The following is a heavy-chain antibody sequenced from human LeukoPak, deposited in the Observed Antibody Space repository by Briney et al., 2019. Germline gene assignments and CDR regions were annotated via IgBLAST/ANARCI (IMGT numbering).Heavy chain of an antibody. CDR2: VTGRGDET. J-gene: IGHJ4*02. CDR1: GFTFSRYA. CDR3: VKRHDSNGPTGYFDY. D-gene: IGHD3-22*01. Sequence: GGSLRLSCAASGFTFSRYAVGWVRQAPGKGLEWVSSVTGRGDETHYADSVKARFTISRDNSKNTLYLQMNSLRAEDTARYYCVKRHDSNGPTGYFDYWGQGTLVTVSS. V-gene: IGHV3-23*01.